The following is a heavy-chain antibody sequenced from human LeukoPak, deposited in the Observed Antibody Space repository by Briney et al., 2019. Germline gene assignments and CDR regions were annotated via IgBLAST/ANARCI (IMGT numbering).Heavy chain of an antibody. D-gene: IGHD1-20*01. Sequence: GGSLTLSCAASGFKFNDYGLSWVRQAPGKGLEWLSGINWDGGNTGYADSVKGRYTSSRDNAKNSLYLQMNSLRAEDTALYYCVRGVTGTTFGYWGQGTLVTVSS. V-gene: IGHV3-20*04. J-gene: IGHJ4*02. CDR2: INWDGGNT. CDR1: GFKFNDYG. CDR3: VRGVTGTTFGY.